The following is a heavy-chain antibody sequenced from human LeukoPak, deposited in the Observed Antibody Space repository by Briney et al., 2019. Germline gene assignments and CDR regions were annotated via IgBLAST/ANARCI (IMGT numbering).Heavy chain of an antibody. V-gene: IGHV1-69*13. CDR1: GYTFTTYG. D-gene: IGHD1-7*01. Sequence: SVKVSCKASGYTFTTYGISWVRQAPGQGLEWMGGIIPIFGTANYAQKFQGRVTITADESTSTAYMELSSLRSEDTAVYYCARSWNYYYFDYWGQGTLVTVSS. CDR3: ARSWNYYYFDY. J-gene: IGHJ4*02. CDR2: IIPIFGTA.